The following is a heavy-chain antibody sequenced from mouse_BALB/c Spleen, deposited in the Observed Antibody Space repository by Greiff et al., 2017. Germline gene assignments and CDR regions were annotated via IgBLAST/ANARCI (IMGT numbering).Heavy chain of an antibody. CDR2: ISDGGSYT. J-gene: IGHJ2*01. Sequence: EVQVVESGGGLVKPGGSLKLSCAASGFTFSDYYMYWVRQTPEKRLEWVATISDGGSYTYYPDSVKGRFTISRDNAKNNLYLQMSSLKSEDTAMYYCARVTQDYFDYWGQGTTLTVSS. CDR3: ARVTQDYFDY. CDR1: GFTFSDYY. V-gene: IGHV5-4*02.